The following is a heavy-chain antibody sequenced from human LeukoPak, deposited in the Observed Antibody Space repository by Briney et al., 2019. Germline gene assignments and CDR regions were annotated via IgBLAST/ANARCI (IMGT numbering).Heavy chain of an antibody. CDR2: IWYDGSNK. D-gene: IGHD1-1*01. CDR3: ARDMLLEGFDY. Sequence: GSLRLSCAASGFTFSSYGMHWVRQAPGKGLEWVAVIWYDGSNKYYADSVKGRFTISRDNSKNTLYLQMNSLRAEDTAVYYCARDMLLEGFDYWGQGTLVTVSS. V-gene: IGHV3-33*01. J-gene: IGHJ4*02. CDR1: GFTFSSYG.